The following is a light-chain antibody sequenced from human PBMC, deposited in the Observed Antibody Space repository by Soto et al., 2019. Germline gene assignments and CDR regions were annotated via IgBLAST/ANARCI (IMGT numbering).Light chain of an antibody. CDR3: QQYGNSLPWT. Sequence: EIVLTQSPGTLSLSPGEGATLSCRASQIVSNNYLAWYQQKPGQAPRLLVYGASRRATGIPDRFSGSGSGTDFTLTISWLEPEDFAVYYCQQYGNSLPWTFGQGTKV. CDR2: GAS. V-gene: IGKV3-20*01. J-gene: IGKJ1*01. CDR1: QIVSNNY.